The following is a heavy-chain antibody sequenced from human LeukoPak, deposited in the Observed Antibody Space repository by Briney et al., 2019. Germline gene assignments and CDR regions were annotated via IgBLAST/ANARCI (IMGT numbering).Heavy chain of an antibody. D-gene: IGHD3-16*02. V-gene: IGHV1-2*02. CDR3: ARGVREGLRLGELSFQFDY. CDR1: GYTFTGYY. J-gene: IGHJ4*02. CDR2: MNPNSGGT. Sequence: GASVKVSCKASGYTFTGYYMHWVRQAPGQGLEWMGWMNPNSGGTNYAQKFQGRVTMTRDTSISTAYMELSRLRSDDTAVYYCARGVREGLRLGELSFQFDYWGQGTLVTVSS.